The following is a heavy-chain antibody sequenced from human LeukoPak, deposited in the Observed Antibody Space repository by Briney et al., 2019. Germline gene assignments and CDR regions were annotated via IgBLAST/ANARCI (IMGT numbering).Heavy chain of an antibody. V-gene: IGHV5-51*01. J-gene: IGHJ3*01. D-gene: IGHD6-19*01. CDR3: ARLARGWSGIFDV. CDR2: IYPGDSDI. CDR1: GYRFSNYW. Sequence: GESLKISCKGSGYRFSNYWIGWVRQMPGKGLEWMGIIYPGDSDIRYSPSFQGGQVTISADKSFTSVYLQWSSLQSSDTAMYYCARLARGWSGIFDVWGQGTMVTVS.